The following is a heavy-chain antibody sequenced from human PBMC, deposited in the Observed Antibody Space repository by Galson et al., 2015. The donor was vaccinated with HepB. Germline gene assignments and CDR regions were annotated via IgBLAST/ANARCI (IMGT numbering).Heavy chain of an antibody. CDR2: ISGSGGST. D-gene: IGHD2-2*02. CDR1: GFTFSSYA. Sequence: SLRLSCAASGFTFSSYAMSWVRQAPGKGLEWVSAISGSGGSTYYADSVKGRFTISRDNSKNTLYLQMNSLRAEDTAVYYCAKKAGIVPAAIPLLADYWGQGTLVTVSS. V-gene: IGHV3-23*01. CDR3: AKKAGIVPAAIPLLADY. J-gene: IGHJ4*02.